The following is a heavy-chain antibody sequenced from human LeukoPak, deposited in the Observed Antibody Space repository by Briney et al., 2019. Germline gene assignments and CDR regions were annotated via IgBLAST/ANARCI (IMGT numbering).Heavy chain of an antibody. V-gene: IGHV3-21*01. J-gene: IGHJ3*02. Sequence: GGSLRLSCAASGFTFSSYSMNWVRQAPGKGLEWVSSISSSSSYIYYADSVKGRFTISRDNAKNSLYLQMNSLRAEDTAVYYCARDRDWNHVCDAFDIWGQGTMVTVSS. CDR2: ISSSSSYI. D-gene: IGHD1-1*01. CDR3: ARDRDWNHVCDAFDI. CDR1: GFTFSSYS.